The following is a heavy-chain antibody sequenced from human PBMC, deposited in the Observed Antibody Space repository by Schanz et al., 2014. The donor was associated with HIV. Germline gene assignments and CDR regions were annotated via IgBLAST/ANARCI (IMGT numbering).Heavy chain of an antibody. J-gene: IGHJ4*02. V-gene: IGHV3-33*01. CDR1: GFTFSSHG. CDR2: IWYDGTDK. Sequence: VQLVESGGGLMQPGGSLRLSCAASGFTFSSHGMHWVRQAPGKGLEWVAVIWYDGTDKYYAGSVKGRFTISRDNSQNTMYLQMNRLRAEDTAVYYCARDSQLFCSSTSCLFDCWGQGTLVTVSS. D-gene: IGHD2-2*01. CDR3: ARDSQLFCSSTSCLFDC.